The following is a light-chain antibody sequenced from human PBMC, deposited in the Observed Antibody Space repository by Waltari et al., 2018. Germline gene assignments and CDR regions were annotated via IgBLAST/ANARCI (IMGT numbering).Light chain of an antibody. CDR2: DAS. CDR3: QQYNSYSPT. Sequence: DIQMTQSPSTLSASVGDRVTITCRASQSISSWLAWYQQKPGKAPNLLSYDASNLERGVPASVSGSGSGTEFTLTISSLQPADFATYYCQQYNSYSPTFGPGTKVDIK. CDR1: QSISSW. V-gene: IGKV1-5*01. J-gene: IGKJ3*01.